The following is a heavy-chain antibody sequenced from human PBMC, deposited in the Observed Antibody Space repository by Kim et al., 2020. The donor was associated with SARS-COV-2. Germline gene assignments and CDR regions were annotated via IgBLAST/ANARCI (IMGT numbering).Heavy chain of an antibody. Sequence: GGSLRLSCAASGFTFSSYAMSWVRQAPGKGLEWVSAISGSGGSTYYADSVKGRFTISRDNSKNTLYLQMNSLRAEDTAVYYCAKDLLGVVTIFGVGTYGMDVWGQGTTVTVSS. J-gene: IGHJ6*02. CDR1: GFTFSSYA. CDR3: AKDLLGVVTIFGVGTYGMDV. V-gene: IGHV3-23*01. CDR2: ISGSGGST. D-gene: IGHD3-3*01.